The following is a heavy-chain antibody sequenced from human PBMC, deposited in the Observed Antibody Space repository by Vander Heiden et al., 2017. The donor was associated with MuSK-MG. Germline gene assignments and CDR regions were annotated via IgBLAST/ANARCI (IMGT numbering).Heavy chain of an antibody. J-gene: IGHJ3*02. Sequence: EVQLVESGGGLVKPGGSLRPSCAASGVPFSSYSMNWVRQAPGKGLEWVSSISSSSSYIYYADSVKGRFTISRDNAKNSLYLQMNSLRAEDTAVYYCARGLRAHDAFDIWGQGTMVTVSS. V-gene: IGHV3-21*01. CDR3: ARGLRAHDAFDI. CDR2: ISSSSSYI. CDR1: GVPFSSYS.